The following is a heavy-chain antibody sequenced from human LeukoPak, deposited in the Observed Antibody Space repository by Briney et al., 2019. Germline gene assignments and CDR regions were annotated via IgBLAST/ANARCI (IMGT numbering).Heavy chain of an antibody. V-gene: IGHV1-69*04. J-gene: IGHJ4*02. CDR2: IIPILGIA. CDR3: ASEHGRFDY. CDR1: GGTFSSYA. Sequence: ASVKVSCKASGGTFSSYAISWVRQGPGQGLEWMGRIIPILGIANYAQKFQGRVTITADKSTSTAYMELSSLRSEDTAVYYCASEHGRFDYWGQGTLVTVSS.